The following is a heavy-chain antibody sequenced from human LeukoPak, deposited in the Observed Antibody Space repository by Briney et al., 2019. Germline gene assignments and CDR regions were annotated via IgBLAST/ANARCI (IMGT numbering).Heavy chain of an antibody. CDR3: ARSGSSGWSLTSPYPHKFDP. D-gene: IGHD6-19*01. J-gene: IGHJ5*02. CDR2: INHSGST. Sequence: SETLSLTCAVYGGSFSGYYWGWIRQPPGKGLEWIGEINHSGSTNYNPSLKSRVTISVDTSKNQFSLKLSSVTAADTAVYYCARSGSSGWSLTSPYPHKFDPWGQGTLVTVSS. V-gene: IGHV4-34*01. CDR1: GGSFSGYY.